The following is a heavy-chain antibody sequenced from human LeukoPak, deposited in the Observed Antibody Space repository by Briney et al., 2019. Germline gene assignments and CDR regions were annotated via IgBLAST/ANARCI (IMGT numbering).Heavy chain of an antibody. D-gene: IGHD3-3*01. V-gene: IGHV4-39*01. CDR2: IYYSGST. CDR3: ARLNYDFWSGYKEDYYYMDV. Sequence: SETLSLTCTVSGGSISSSSYYWGWIRQPPGKGLEWIGSIYYSGSTYYNPSLKSRVTISVDTSKNQFSLKLSSVTAADTAVYYCARLNYDFWSGYKEDYYYMDVWGKGTTVTVSS. J-gene: IGHJ6*03. CDR1: GGSISSSSYY.